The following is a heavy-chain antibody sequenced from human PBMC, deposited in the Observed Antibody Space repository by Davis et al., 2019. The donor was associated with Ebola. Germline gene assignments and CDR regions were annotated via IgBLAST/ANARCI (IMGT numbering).Heavy chain of an antibody. CDR3: ASLSPARGAFDI. J-gene: IGHJ3*02. V-gene: IGHV4-30-2*02. Sequence: MPSETLSLTCAVSGGSISSGGYSWSWIRQPPGKGLEWIGYIYHSGSTYYNPSLKSRVTISVDRSKNQFSLKLSSVTAADTAVYYCASLSPARGAFDIWGQGTMVTVSS. CDR2: IYHSGST. CDR1: GGSISSGGYS.